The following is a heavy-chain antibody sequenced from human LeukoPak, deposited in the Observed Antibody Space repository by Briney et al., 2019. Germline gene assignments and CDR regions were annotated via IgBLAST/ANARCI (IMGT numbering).Heavy chain of an antibody. CDR3: AKGSGYCSGGSCYNYYYYGMDV. Sequence: GGSLRLSCAASGFTFSSYGMHWVRQAPGKGLEWVAVISYDGSNKYYADSVKGRFTISRDNSKNTLYLQMNSLRAEDTAVYYCAKGSGYCSGGSCYNYYYYGMDVWGQGTTVTVSS. CDR1: GFTFSSYG. J-gene: IGHJ6*02. CDR2: ISYDGSNK. V-gene: IGHV3-30*18. D-gene: IGHD2-15*01.